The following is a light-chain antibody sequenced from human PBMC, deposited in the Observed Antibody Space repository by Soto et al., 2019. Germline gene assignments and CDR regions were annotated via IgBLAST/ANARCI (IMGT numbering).Light chain of an antibody. CDR2: ETS. V-gene: IGLV7-46*01. CDR1: TGAVTSGNF. CDR3: LLSFSGPRV. Sequence: QAVETQEPSLSVSPGGTVTLTCASSTGAVTSGNFPYWFQQKPGQAPRTLIYETSNKHSWTPARFSGSLLGGKAALTLSGAQPEDEAEYYCLLSFSGPRVFGGGTKLTVL. J-gene: IGLJ3*02.